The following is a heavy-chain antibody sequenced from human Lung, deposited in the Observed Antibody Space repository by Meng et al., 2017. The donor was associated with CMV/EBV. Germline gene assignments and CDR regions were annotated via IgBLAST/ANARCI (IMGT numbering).Heavy chain of an antibody. CDR1: GFTVSTNY. CDR3: ARSNDYYYYGMDV. V-gene: IGHV3-53*01. CDR2: IYSGSST. Sequence: GESLKISCAASGFTVSTNYMSWVRRAPGKGLEWVSIIYSGSSTYYADSVGGRFTIARDNSKNTLYLQMNSLKAEGTAVYFCARSNDYYYYGMDVWGQGTTVTVSS. J-gene: IGHJ6*01.